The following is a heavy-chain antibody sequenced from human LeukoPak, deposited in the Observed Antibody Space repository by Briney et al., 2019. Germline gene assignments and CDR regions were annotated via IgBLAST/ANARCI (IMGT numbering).Heavy chain of an antibody. CDR1: GYTFTSYD. Sequence: ASVKVSCKASGYTFTSYDINWVRQAPGQGLEWMGWMNPNSGNTAYAQKFQGRVTMTRDTSINTAYMELSSLRSEDTAVYYCARGLRGYSYGQLYHFDYWGQGTLVTVSS. CDR3: ARGLRGYSYGQLYHFDY. CDR2: MNPNSGNT. D-gene: IGHD5-18*01. J-gene: IGHJ4*02. V-gene: IGHV1-8*01.